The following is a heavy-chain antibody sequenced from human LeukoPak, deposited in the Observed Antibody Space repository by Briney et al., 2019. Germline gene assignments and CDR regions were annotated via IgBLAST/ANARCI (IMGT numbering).Heavy chain of an antibody. J-gene: IGHJ4*02. D-gene: IGHD2-21*01. V-gene: IGHV3-33*01. CDR3: ARDRPSSVIHSRHFDY. Sequence: GGSLRLFCAASGFTFSIYGMHWVRQAPGKGLEWVAVIWYDGSNKYYADSVKGRFTISRDNSKNTLYLQMNSRRAEDTAVYYCARDRPSSVIHSRHFDYWGQGTLVTVSS. CDR2: IWYDGSNK. CDR1: GFTFSIYG.